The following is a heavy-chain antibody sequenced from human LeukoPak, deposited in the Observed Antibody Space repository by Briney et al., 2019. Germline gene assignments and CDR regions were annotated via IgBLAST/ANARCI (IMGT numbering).Heavy chain of an antibody. V-gene: IGHV4-4*07. CDR2: IYTSGST. CDR1: GGSISSYY. CDR3: ARVVHDFWSGYPYYFDY. Sequence: SETLSLTCTVSGGSISSYYWSWIRQPAGKGLEWIGRIYTSGSTNYNPSLKSRVTMSVDTSKNQFSLKLSSVTAADTAVYYCARVVHDFWSGYPYYFDYWGQGTLVSVSS. J-gene: IGHJ4*02. D-gene: IGHD3-3*01.